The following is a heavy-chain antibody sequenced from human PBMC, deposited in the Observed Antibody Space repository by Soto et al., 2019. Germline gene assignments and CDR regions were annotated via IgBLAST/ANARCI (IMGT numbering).Heavy chain of an antibody. V-gene: IGHV4-30-2*01. Sequence: QLQLQESGSGLVKPSQTLSLTCAVSGGSISSGGYSWSWIRQPPGKGLEWIGYIYHSGSTYYNPSLKSRVTISVDRSKNQFSLKLSSVTAADTAVYYCARGVDCSGGSCFTFDYWGQRTLVTVSS. CDR3: ARGVDCSGGSCFTFDY. D-gene: IGHD2-15*01. J-gene: IGHJ4*02. CDR2: IYHSGST. CDR1: GGSISSGGYS.